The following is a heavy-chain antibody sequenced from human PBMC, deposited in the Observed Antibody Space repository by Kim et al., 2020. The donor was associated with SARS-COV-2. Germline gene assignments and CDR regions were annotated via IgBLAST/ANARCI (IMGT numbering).Heavy chain of an antibody. Sequence: ASVKVSCKASGDTLINDYMHWVRQAPGQGLEWMGLIKSSDGYTNYAQKFRGRVTLTRDTSTSTVYMELSSLGFEDTAIYYCARDTEVGYGSSYYWGQGTLVSVSS. CDR1: GDTLINDY. V-gene: IGHV1-46*01. CDR2: IKSSDGYT. CDR3: ARDTEVGYGSSYY. D-gene: IGHD5-12*01. J-gene: IGHJ4*02.